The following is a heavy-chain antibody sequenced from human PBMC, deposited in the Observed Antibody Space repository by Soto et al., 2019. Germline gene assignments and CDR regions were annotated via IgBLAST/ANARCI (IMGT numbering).Heavy chain of an antibody. J-gene: IGHJ6*04. CDR3: ARDRGVNWA. CDR2: MYSGGRT. CDR1: GFTVSNNY. Sequence: EVQLVESGGGLVQPGGSLRLSCVASGFTVSNNYMTWVRQAPGKGLEWVSNMYSGGRTYYTDSVKGRFTISRDSYTNTLDLQMDKVRAEDTAVYYCARDRGVNWAWGKGTTVTVSS. V-gene: IGHV3-66*01. D-gene: IGHD3-10*01.